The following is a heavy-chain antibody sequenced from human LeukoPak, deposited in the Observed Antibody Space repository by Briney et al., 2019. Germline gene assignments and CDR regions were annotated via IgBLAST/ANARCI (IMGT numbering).Heavy chain of an antibody. CDR1: GFTFSSYA. CDR2: ISYDGSNK. D-gene: IGHD6-13*01. V-gene: IGHV3-30-3*01. J-gene: IGHJ4*02. Sequence: GRSLRLSCAASGFTFSSYAMHWVRQAPGKGLEWVAVISYDGSNKYYADSVKGRFTISRDNSKNTLYLQMNSLRAEDTAVYYCARGQYSSSWAGDYWGQGTLVTVSS. CDR3: ARGQYSSSWAGDY.